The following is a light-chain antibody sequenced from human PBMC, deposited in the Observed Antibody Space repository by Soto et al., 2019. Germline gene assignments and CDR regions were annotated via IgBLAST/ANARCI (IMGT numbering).Light chain of an antibody. CDR1: QSIFTS. V-gene: IGKV3D-15*01. Sequence: EIELTQSPATLSLSPGERATLSCRASQSIFTSLAWYQQRPGQAPRLLIYGASSRATGIPDRFSGGGSGTEFTLTITSLQSEDFAVYYCHQYNGWPRTFGQGTKVDI. J-gene: IGKJ1*01. CDR3: HQYNGWPRT. CDR2: GAS.